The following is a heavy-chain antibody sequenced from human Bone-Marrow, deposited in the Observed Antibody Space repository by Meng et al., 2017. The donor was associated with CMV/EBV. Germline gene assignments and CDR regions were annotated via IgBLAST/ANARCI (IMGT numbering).Heavy chain of an antibody. V-gene: IGHV3-11*04. D-gene: IGHD6-13*01. CDR2: ISSSGSTI. J-gene: IGHJ5*02. CDR3: ARDGWSSSGWYDD. Sequence: LSLTCAASGFTFSDYYMSWIRQAPGKGLEWVSYISSSGSTIYYADSVKGRFTISRDNAKNSLYLQMNSLRAEDTAVYYCARDGWSSSGWYDDWGQGTLVTVSS. CDR1: GFTFSDYY.